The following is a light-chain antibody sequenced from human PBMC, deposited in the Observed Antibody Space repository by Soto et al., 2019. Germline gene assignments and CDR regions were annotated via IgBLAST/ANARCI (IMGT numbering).Light chain of an antibody. Sequence: EIVLTQSPGTLSLSPGERATLSCRASHSVSSSYLAWYQQKPDQAPRLLIYGASSRATGIPDRFSGSGSGTDFTLTISRLEPEDFAVYYCQQYGSSPPYTFGQGTKREIK. V-gene: IGKV3-20*01. CDR2: GAS. CDR3: QQYGSSPPYT. CDR1: HSVSSSY. J-gene: IGKJ2*01.